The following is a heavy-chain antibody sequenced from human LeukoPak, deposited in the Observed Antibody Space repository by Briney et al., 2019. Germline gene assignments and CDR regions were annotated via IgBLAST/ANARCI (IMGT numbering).Heavy chain of an antibody. D-gene: IGHD4-17*01. Sequence: SETLSLTCAVYGGSFSGYYWSWIRQPPGKGLEWIGEINHSGSTNYNPSLKSRVTISVDTSKNQFSLKLSSVTAADTAVYYCARGGGGYGDYGRQSPGNWYFDLWGRGTLVTVSS. CDR2: INHSGST. CDR3: ARGGGGYGDYGRQSPGNWYFDL. CDR1: GGSFSGYY. V-gene: IGHV4-34*01. J-gene: IGHJ2*01.